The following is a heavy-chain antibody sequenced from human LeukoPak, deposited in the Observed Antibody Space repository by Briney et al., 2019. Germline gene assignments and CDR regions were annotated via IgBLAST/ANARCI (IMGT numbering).Heavy chain of an antibody. Sequence: GGSLRHSCAASGFTVSSNYMSWVRQAPGKGLEWVSVIYSGGSTYYADSVKGRFTISRDNSKNTLYLQMNTLRAEDTAVYYCARGAPHSELRSDWGEGDLVTVSS. CDR2: IYSGGST. CDR1: GFTVSSNY. J-gene: IGHJ4*02. CDR3: ARGAPHSELRSD. V-gene: IGHV3-66*01. D-gene: IGHD1-7*01.